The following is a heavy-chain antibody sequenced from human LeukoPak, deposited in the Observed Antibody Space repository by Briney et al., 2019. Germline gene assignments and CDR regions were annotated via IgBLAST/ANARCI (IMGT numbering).Heavy chain of an antibody. J-gene: IGHJ4*02. V-gene: IGHV3-23*01. Sequence: GGSLSLSCAASGFTLSSYAMSWVRQAPGKGLEWVSAISGSGGSTYYADSVKGRFTISRDNSKNTLYLQMNSLRAEDTAVYYCAKDTPLALAGSLVSDYWGQGTLVPVSS. CDR2: ISGSGGST. CDR1: GFTLSSYA. D-gene: IGHD6-19*01. CDR3: AKDTPLALAGSLVSDY.